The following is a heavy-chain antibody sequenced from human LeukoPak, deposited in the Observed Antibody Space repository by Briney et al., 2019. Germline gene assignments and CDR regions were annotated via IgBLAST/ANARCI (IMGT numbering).Heavy chain of an antibody. CDR2: ISVSGDYT. D-gene: IGHD1-26*01. CDR3: AKRRRSSGSYYLYDMDV. Sequence: GGSLRLSCAASGFTFSTYAMSWVRQAPGKGLEWVSGISVSGDYTNYADSVRGRFTISRDNSKNTLHLQMNSLRVEDTAVYYCAKRRRSSGSYYLYDMDVWGQGTTVTVSS. V-gene: IGHV3-23*01. J-gene: IGHJ6*02. CDR1: GFTFSTYA.